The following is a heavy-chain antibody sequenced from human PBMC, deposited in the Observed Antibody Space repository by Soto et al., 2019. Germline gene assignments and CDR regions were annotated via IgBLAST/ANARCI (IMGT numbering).Heavy chain of an antibody. CDR1: GFTFSSYS. D-gene: IGHD3-22*01. V-gene: IGHV3-48*02. Sequence: GGYLRISCAASGFTFSSYSMNWVRQAPGKGLEWVSYISSSSSTIYYADSVKGRFTISRDNAKNSLYLQMNSLRDEDTAVYYCARDVFYYDSSGYLVTYGMDVWGQGTTVTVSS. CDR3: ARDVFYYDSSGYLVTYGMDV. CDR2: ISSSSSTI. J-gene: IGHJ6*02.